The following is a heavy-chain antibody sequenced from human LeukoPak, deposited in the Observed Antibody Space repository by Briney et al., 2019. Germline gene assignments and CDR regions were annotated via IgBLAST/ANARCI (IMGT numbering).Heavy chain of an antibody. Sequence: SETLSLTCAVYGGSFSGYYWNWIRQPPGKGLEWIGEINHSGSTNYNPSLKSRVTISIDRSKNQFSLKLSSVTAADAAVYYCASPSVPAAMRAFDIWGQGTMVTVSS. J-gene: IGHJ3*02. V-gene: IGHV4-34*01. CDR3: ASPSVPAAMRAFDI. D-gene: IGHD2-2*01. CDR1: GGSFSGYY. CDR2: INHSGST.